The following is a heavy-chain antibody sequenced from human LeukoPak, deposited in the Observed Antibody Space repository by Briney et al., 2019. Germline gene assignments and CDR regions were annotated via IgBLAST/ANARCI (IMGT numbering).Heavy chain of an antibody. CDR1: GGSFSGYY. CDR2: INHSGST. D-gene: IGHD6-13*01. J-gene: IGHJ5*02. V-gene: IGHV4-34*01. CDR3: ARNEGQQLSGSWFDP. Sequence: PSETLSLTCAVYGGSFSGYYWSWIRQPPGKGREWIGDINHSGSTNYNPSLTSRGPISVDTSKNHFSLKLSSVTAADTAVYYCARNEGQQLSGSWFDPWGQGTLVTVSS.